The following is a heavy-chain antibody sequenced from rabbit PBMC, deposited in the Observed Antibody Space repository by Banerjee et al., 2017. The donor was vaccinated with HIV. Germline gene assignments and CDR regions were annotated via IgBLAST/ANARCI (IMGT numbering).Heavy chain of an antibody. D-gene: IGHD8-1*01. V-gene: IGHV1S40*01. CDR3: ARSPFPVSDYNSNL. CDR2: IDTGKGST. Sequence: QSLEESGGDLVKPGASLTLTCTASGFSFSSSYYMCWVRQAPGKGLEWIGIIDTGKGSTDYASWVNGRFTISNDNAQSTVDLQVNSLTAADTATYFCARSPFPVSDYNSNLWGPGTLVTVS. J-gene: IGHJ4*01. CDR1: GFSFSSSYY.